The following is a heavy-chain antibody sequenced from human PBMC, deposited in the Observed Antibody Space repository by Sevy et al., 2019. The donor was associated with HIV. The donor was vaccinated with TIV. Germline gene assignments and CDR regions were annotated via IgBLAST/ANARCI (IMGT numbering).Heavy chain of an antibody. V-gene: IGHV1-8*01. D-gene: IGHD3-10*01. Sequence: ASVKVSCKASGYTFTNYGVNWVRQAPGQGLEWMGWISRNSGDAGYAQKFQGRVTMTRDNSINTAYMELSGLTSEDTAVYYCARMDYLDHDSGTDWFDPWGRGTLVTVSS. J-gene: IGHJ5*02. CDR2: ISRNSGDA. CDR3: ARMDYLDHDSGTDWFDP. CDR1: GYTFTNYG.